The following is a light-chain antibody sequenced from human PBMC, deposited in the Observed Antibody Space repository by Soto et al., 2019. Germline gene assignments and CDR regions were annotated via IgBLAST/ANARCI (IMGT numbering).Light chain of an antibody. J-gene: IGLJ7*01. CDR2: GNN. CDR1: SSNIGAGYD. CDR3: HSYDHDLSAV. V-gene: IGLV1-40*01. Sequence: QSVLTQPPSLSGAPGQRVFISCTGSSSNIGAGYDVHWYQQLPGTAPKLLIYGNNHRPSGVPDRFSGSRSGTSASLAITGLQAEDEADYYCHSYDHDLSAVFGGGTQLTVL.